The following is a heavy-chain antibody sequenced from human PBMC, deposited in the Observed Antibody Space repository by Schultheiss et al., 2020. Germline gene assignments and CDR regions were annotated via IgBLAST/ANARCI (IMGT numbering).Heavy chain of an antibody. CDR1: GFTFSNAW. CDR3: AKMYYDFWRTIYYYYMDV. Sequence: GGSLRLSCAASGFTFSNAWMNWVRQAPGKGLEWVGRIKSKTDGGTTDYAAPVKGRFTISRDNSKNTLYLQMNSLRAEDTAVYYCAKMYYDFWRTIYYYYMDVWGKGTTVTVSS. CDR2: IKSKTDGGTT. J-gene: IGHJ6*03. D-gene: IGHD3-3*01. V-gene: IGHV3-15*07.